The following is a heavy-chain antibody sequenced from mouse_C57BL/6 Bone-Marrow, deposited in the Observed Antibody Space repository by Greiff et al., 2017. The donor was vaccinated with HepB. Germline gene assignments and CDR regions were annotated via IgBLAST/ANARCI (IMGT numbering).Heavy chain of an antibody. CDR1: GYTFTSYW. CDR2: IHPNSGST. J-gene: IGHJ2*01. D-gene: IGHD1-1*01. V-gene: IGHV1-64*01. CDR3: AGGGDYYGSSSDY. Sequence: VQLQQSGAELAKPGASVKLSCKASGYTFTSYWMHWVKQRPGQGLEWIGMIHPNSGSTNYNEKFKSKATLTVDKSSSTAYMKLSSLPSEDSAVYYCAGGGDYYGSSSDYWGQGTTLTVSS.